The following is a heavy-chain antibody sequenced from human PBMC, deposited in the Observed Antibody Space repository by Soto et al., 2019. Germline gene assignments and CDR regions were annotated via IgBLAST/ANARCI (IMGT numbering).Heavy chain of an antibody. CDR3: ARDIYYDSSGYYSSAFDI. D-gene: IGHD3-22*01. CDR2: ISYDGSNK. Sequence: QVQLVESGGGVVQPGRSLRLSCAASGFTFSSYAMHWVRQAPGKGLEWVAVISYDGSNKYYADSVKGRFIISRDNSKNTLYLQMNSLRAEDTAVYYCARDIYYDSSGYYSSAFDIWGQGTMVTVSS. V-gene: IGHV3-30-3*01. J-gene: IGHJ3*02. CDR1: GFTFSSYA.